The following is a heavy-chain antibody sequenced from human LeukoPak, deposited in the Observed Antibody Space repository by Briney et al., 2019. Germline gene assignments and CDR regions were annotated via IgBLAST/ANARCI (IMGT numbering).Heavy chain of an antibody. Sequence: GGSLRLSCAASGFTFSSYSMNWVRQAPGKGLEWVSYISSSSSTIYYADSVKGRFTISRDNAKNSLYLQMNSLRAEDTAVYYCAKRFSTSSRYYGMDVWGQGTTVTVSS. CDR3: AKRFSTSSRYYGMDV. V-gene: IGHV3-48*01. CDR2: ISSSSSTI. CDR1: GFTFSSYS. D-gene: IGHD2-2*01. J-gene: IGHJ6*02.